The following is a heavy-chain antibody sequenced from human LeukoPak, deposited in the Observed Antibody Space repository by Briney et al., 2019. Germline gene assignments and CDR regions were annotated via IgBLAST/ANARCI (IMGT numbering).Heavy chain of an antibody. CDR1: GYTLTGYY. J-gene: IGHJ4*02. CDR2: INPNSGGT. V-gene: IGHV1-2*02. Sequence: ASVKVSCKASGYTLTGYYMHWVRQAPGQGLEWMGWINPNSGGTNYAQKFQGRVTMTRDMSISTAYMELSRLRSDDTAVYYCARALPNWGSGDYWGQGTLVTVSS. CDR3: ARALPNWGSGDY. D-gene: IGHD7-27*01.